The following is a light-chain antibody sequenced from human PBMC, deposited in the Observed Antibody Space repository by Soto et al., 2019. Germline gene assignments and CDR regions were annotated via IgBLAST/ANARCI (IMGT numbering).Light chain of an antibody. J-gene: IGKJ5*01. CDR1: QSVSSSY. CDR3: QXYGSSPGT. V-gene: IGKV3-20*01. Sequence: EIVLTQSPGTLSLSPGERATLSCRASQSVSSSYLAWYQQKPGQAPRLLIYGASSRATGIPDRFSGSGSGTDFTLTISRLEPEDFAVYYCQXYGSSPGTCGQGTRLEIK. CDR2: GAS.